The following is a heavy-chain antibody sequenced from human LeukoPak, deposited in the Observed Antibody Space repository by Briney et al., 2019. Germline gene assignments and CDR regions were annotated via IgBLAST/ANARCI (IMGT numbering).Heavy chain of an antibody. CDR3: ARGPMLVITTIFDY. CDR2: ISSSSSYI. J-gene: IGHJ4*02. V-gene: IGHV3-21*01. Sequence: GGCLRLSCAASGFTFSSYSMNWVRQAPGKGLEWVSSISSSSSYIYYADSVKGRFTISRDNAKNSLYLQMNSLRAEDTAVYFCARGPMLVITTIFDYWGQGTLVTVSS. D-gene: IGHD3-22*01. CDR1: GFTFSSYS.